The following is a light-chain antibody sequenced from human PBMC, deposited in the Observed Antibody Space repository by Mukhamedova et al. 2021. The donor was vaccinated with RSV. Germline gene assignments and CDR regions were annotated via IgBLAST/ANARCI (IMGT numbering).Light chain of an antibody. J-gene: IGKJ1*01. CDR2: GAS. V-gene: IGKV3-20*01. CDR1: QSVTSSS. CDR3: SQYGSSPRT. Sequence: ASQSVTSSSLGWYQQKPGQAPRLLIYGASSRATGIPDRFSRRGAGTDLTPTISRLEPGDFAGYYWSQYGSSPRTFGQGTQGGIK.